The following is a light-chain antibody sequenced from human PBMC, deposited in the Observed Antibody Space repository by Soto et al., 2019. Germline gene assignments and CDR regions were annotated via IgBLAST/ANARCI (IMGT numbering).Light chain of an antibody. Sequence: ELVLTQSPGTLSLSPGERATLSCRASQTVNNNYLAWYQQIPGQAPRLLISGASGRATGTPDRFSGSASGTAVTLTISRLEPEDFAVYYCQQYGSSPLTFGGGTKVEIK. CDR1: QTVNNNY. CDR2: GAS. J-gene: IGKJ4*01. CDR3: QQYGSSPLT. V-gene: IGKV3-20*01.